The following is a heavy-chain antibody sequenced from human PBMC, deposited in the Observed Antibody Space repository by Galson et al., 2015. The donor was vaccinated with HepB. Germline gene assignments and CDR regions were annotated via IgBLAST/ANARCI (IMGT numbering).Heavy chain of an antibody. CDR1: GFTFSSYA. J-gene: IGHJ4*02. CDR3: ASGVTTTVTASFGY. D-gene: IGHD4-17*01. V-gene: IGHV3-30-3*01. Sequence: SLRLSCAASGFTFSSYAMHWVRQAPGKGLEWVAVISYDGSIKYYADSVKGRLTISRDNSKNTLFLQMNSLRAEDTALYYCASGVTTTVTASFGYWGQGTLVTVSS. CDR2: ISYDGSIK.